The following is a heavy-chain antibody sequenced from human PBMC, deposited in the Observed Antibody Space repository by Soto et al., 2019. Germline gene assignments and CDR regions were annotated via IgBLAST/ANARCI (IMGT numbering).Heavy chain of an antibody. Sequence: RGQLLKISCKGSGYSFTSYWIGWARQMPGKGLEWMGIIYPGDSDTRYSPSFQGQVTISADKSISTAYLQWSSLKASDTAMYYCARGRQATVTTWGYGMDVWGQGTTVTVSS. CDR1: GYSFTSYW. V-gene: IGHV5-51*01. J-gene: IGHJ6*02. CDR2: IYPGDSDT. D-gene: IGHD4-17*01. CDR3: ARGRQATVTTWGYGMDV.